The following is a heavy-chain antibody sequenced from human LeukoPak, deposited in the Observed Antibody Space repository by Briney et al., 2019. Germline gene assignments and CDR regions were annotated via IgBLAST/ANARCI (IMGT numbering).Heavy chain of an antibody. CDR3: ARDAYDYFWGCYRRLEY. D-gene: IGHD3-16*02. CDR1: GDSISTSNSY. CDR2: IYYSGST. Sequence: SETLSLTCTVSGDSISTSNSYWGWIRQPPGKGLEWIGSIYYSGSTYYNPSLKSRVTISVDTSKNQFSLKLSSVTAADTAVYYCARDAYDYFWGCYRRLEYWGQGTLVTGSS. J-gene: IGHJ4*02. V-gene: IGHV4-39*07.